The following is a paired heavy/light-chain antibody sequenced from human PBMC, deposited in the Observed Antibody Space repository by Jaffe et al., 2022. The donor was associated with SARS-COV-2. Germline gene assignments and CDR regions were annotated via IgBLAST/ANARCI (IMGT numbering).Heavy chain of an antibody. D-gene: IGHD6-13*01. J-gene: IGHJ6*03. CDR3: AREEDSSSWYMGQYYYYYYMDV. CDR2: ISSSSSYI. Sequence: EVQLVESGGGLVKPGGSLRLSCAASGFTFSSYSMNWVRQAPGKGLEWVSSISSSSSYIYYADSVKGRFTISRDNAKNSLYLQMNSLRAEDTAVYYCAREEDSSSWYMGQYYYYYYMDVWGKGTTVTVSS. V-gene: IGHV3-21*01. CDR1: GFTFSSYS.
Light chain of an antibody. CDR3: QQRSNWPIT. CDR2: DAS. J-gene: IGKJ5*01. Sequence: EIVLTQSPATLSLSPGERATLSCRASQSVSSYLAWYQQKPGQAPRLLIYDASNRATGIPARFSGSGSGTDFTLTISSLEPEDFAVYYCQQRSNWPITFGQGTRLEIK. V-gene: IGKV3-11*01. CDR1: QSVSSY.